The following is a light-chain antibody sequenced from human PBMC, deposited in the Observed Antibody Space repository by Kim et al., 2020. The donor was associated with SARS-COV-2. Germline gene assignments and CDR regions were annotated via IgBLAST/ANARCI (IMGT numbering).Light chain of an antibody. V-gene: IGLV2-14*03. CDR3: ISYAASITFV. Sequence: QSALTQPASVPGSPGQSITISCTGTSSDIGSTNYVSWYQLNPGEAPKLVIFDVDLRPSGISTRFSGSKSGNKASLTISGLQPEDEADYFCISYAASITFVFGSGTKVTVL. J-gene: IGLJ1*01. CDR2: DVD. CDR1: SSDIGSTNY.